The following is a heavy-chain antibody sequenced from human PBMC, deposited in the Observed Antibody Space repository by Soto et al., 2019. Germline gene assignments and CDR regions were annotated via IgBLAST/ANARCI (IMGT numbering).Heavy chain of an antibody. J-gene: IGHJ3*02. CDR3: ARDTYYYDSSDHFSADAFDI. D-gene: IGHD3-22*01. Sequence: GGPLRLSCAASGFTFSSYAMSWVRQAPGKGLEWVSRISGNGSSTNYADSVKGRFTISRDNAKNTVYLQMNSLRAEDTAVYYCARDTYYYDSSDHFSADAFDIWGQGTMVTVSS. V-gene: IGHV3-23*01. CDR1: GFTFSSYA. CDR2: ISGNGSST.